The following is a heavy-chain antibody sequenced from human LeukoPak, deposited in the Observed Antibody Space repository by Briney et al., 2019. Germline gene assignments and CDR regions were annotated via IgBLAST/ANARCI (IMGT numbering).Heavy chain of an antibody. V-gene: IGHV4-39*01. D-gene: IGHD2-2*01. CDR1: GGSISSSSYY. CDR3: AIQGDDGYCSSTSCSRLWSAFDI. Sequence: SETLSLTCTVSGGSISSSSYYWGWIRQPPGKGLEWIGSIYYSGSTYYNPSLKSRVTISVDTSKNQFSLKLSSVTAADTAVYYCAIQGDDGYCSSTSCSRLWSAFDIWGQGTMVTASS. CDR2: IYYSGST. J-gene: IGHJ3*02.